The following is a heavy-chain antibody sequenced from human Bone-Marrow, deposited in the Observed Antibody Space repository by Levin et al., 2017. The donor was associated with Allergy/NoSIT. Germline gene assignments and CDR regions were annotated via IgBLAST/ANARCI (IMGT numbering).Heavy chain of an antibody. D-gene: IGHD3-16*01. CDR3: AHGAGYEYIMGTYTFYFDY. V-gene: IGHV2-5*02. CDR2: IYWDDDK. Sequence: SGPTLVKPTQTLTLTCTFSGFSLSATGVGVGWIRQPPGKALEWLAFIYWDDDKLYSPSLRSRLSITKDTSKDLVVLVMTNVDPVDTATYYCAHGAGYEYIMGTYTFYFDYWGQGALVTVSS. CDR1: GFSLSATGVG. J-gene: IGHJ4*02.